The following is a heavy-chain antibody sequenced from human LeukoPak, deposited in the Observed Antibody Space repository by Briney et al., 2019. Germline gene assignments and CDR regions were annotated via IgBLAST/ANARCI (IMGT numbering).Heavy chain of an antibody. CDR1: GFMFSSYA. Sequence: PGGSLRLSCAASGFMFSSYAMTWVRQAPGKGLEWVSAISGSGGSTHYADSVKGRFTISRDNSKNTLYLQMNSLKAEDTAVYYCAKETVVVVAATPDAFDIWGQGTMVTVSS. V-gene: IGHV3-23*01. D-gene: IGHD2-15*01. CDR3: AKETVVVVAATPDAFDI. J-gene: IGHJ3*02. CDR2: ISGSGGST.